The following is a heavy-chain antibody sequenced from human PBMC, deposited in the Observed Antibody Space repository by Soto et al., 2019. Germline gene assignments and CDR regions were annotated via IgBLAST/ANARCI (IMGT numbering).Heavy chain of an antibody. CDR1: GGSISSGDYY. D-gene: IGHD4-17*01. Sequence: VQLQESGPGLVKPSQTLSLTCTVSGGSISSGDYYWSWIRQPPGKGLEWIGYIYYSGSTYYNPSLKSRVTISVDPSKNQFSLKLSSVTAADTAVYYCASERVMTTVVMVLVNWGQGTLVTVSS. J-gene: IGHJ4*02. V-gene: IGHV4-30-4*01. CDR2: IYYSGST. CDR3: ASERVMTTVVMVLVN.